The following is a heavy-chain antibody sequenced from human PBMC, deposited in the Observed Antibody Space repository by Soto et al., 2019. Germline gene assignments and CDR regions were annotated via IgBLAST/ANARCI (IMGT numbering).Heavy chain of an antibody. J-gene: IGHJ4*02. CDR1: GGSIRSSNW. V-gene: IGHV4-4*02. D-gene: IGHD5-12*01. CDR2: IYHSGST. CDR3: ARDKLIRGYSGDEEFAY. Sequence: QVQLQESGPGLVKPSGTLSLTCAVSGGSIRSSNWWSWVRQPPGKGLVWTGEIYHSGSTNYNPSLKSRGTISVDKSKNQFSLKLSSVTAADTAVYYCARDKLIRGYSGDEEFAYWGQGTLVTVSS.